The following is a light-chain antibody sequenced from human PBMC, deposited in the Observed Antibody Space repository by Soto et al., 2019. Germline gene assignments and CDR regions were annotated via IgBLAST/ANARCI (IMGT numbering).Light chain of an antibody. Sequence: QSVLTQPPSVSGAPGQRVTISCTGTSSNIGAGYDVHWYQQLPGTAPKLLIYGDSNRPSGVPDRFSGSKSGTSASLGITGLRAEDEADYYCQSYDSSLSGAVFGGGTKVTVL. CDR3: QSYDSSLSGAV. CDR1: SSNIGAGYD. CDR2: GDS. V-gene: IGLV1-40*01. J-gene: IGLJ3*02.